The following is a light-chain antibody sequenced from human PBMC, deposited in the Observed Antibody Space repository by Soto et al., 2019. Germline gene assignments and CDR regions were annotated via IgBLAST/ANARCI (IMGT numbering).Light chain of an antibody. J-gene: IGKJ2*01. CDR2: DAS. CDR3: QQRSNWPPYT. CDR1: QSVSSY. Sequence: EIVLTQSPATLTLSPGKRATLSCRASQSVSSYLAWYQQKPGQAPRLLIYDASNRATGIPARFSGSGSGTDFTLTISSLEPEDFAVYYCQQRSNWPPYTFGQGTKLEIK. V-gene: IGKV3-11*01.